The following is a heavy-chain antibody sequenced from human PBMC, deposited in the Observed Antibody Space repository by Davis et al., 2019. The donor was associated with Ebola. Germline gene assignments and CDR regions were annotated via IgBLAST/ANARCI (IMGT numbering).Heavy chain of an antibody. Sequence: GESLKISCAASGSTFSSYDMHWVRQATGKGLEWVSAIGTAGDTYYPGSVKGRFTISRENAKNSVYLQMNSLRAEDTAVYYCARVLRAYNRYYGMDVWGQGTTVTVSS. J-gene: IGHJ6*02. D-gene: IGHD1-14*01. CDR3: ARVLRAYNRYYGMDV. CDR2: IGTAGDT. CDR1: GSTFSSYD. V-gene: IGHV3-13*01.